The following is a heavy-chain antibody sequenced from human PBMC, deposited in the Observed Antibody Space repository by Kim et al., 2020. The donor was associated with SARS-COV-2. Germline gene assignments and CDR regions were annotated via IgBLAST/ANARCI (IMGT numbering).Heavy chain of an antibody. J-gene: IGHJ4*02. Sequence: ASVKVSCKASGYTFTSYYMHWVRQAPGQGLEWMGIINPSGGSTSYAQKFQGRVTMTRDTSTSTVYMELSSLRSEDTAVYYCARVGRYYYDSSGYYPFDYWGQGTLVTVSS. V-gene: IGHV1-46*01. CDR2: INPSGGST. CDR3: ARVGRYYYDSSGYYPFDY. D-gene: IGHD3-22*01. CDR1: GYTFTSYY.